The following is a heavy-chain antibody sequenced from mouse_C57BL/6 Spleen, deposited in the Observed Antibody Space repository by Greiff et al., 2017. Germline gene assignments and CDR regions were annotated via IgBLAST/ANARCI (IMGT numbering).Heavy chain of an antibody. V-gene: IGHV5-9-1*02. J-gene: IGHJ2*01. D-gene: IGHD4-1*01. CDR2: ISSGGDYI. Sequence: EVKLMESGEGLVKPGGSLKLSCAASGFTFSSYAMSWVRQTPGKRLEWVAYISSGGDYIYYADTVKGRFTISRDNARHTLYLQMSSLKSDDTAMYYCTRKLGPVYFDYWGQGTTLTVSS. CDR1: GFTFSSYA. CDR3: TRKLGPVYFDY.